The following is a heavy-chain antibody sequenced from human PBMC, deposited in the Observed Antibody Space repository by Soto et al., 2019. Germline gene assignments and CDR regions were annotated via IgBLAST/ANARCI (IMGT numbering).Heavy chain of an antibody. CDR1: GFNLDDFA. D-gene: IGHD6-13*01. Sequence: EVELVESGGGLAQPGGSLRLSCAASGFNLDDFAMHWVRQASGKGLEWVSGITWNSGKIDYGDSVKGRFTISRDNAKNFLYLQMNGLRTEDTALYYCAKDRSIVAAGIVHWGRGTLVTVSS. V-gene: IGHV3-9*01. CDR2: ITWNSGKI. CDR3: AKDRSIVAAGIVH. J-gene: IGHJ4*02.